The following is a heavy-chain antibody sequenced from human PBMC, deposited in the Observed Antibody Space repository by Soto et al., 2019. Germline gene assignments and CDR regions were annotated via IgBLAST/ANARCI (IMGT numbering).Heavy chain of an antibody. D-gene: IGHD2-15*01. CDR3: AVCSGGSCGFGFEYFQH. CDR2: INSDGSST. Sequence: GGSLRLSCAASGFTFSSYWMHWVRQAPGKGLVWVSRINSDGSSTSYADSVKGRFTISRDNAKNTLYLQMNSLRAEDTAVYYCAVCSGGSCGFGFEYFQHWGQGTLVTVSS. V-gene: IGHV3-74*01. CDR1: GFTFSSYW. J-gene: IGHJ1*01.